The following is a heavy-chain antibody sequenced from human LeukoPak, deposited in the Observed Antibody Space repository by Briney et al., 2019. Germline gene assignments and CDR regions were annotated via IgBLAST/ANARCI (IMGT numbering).Heavy chain of an antibody. V-gene: IGHV4-31*11. CDR3: ARAKGPGYSSGWYLDY. CDR1: GGSISSGGYY. Sequence: SQTLSLTCAVSGGSISSGGYYWSWIRQHPGKGLEWIGYIYYSGSTYYNPSLKSRVTISVGTSKNQFSLKLSSVTAADTAVYYCARAKGPGYSSGWYLDYWGQGTLVTVSS. J-gene: IGHJ4*02. CDR2: IYYSGST. D-gene: IGHD6-19*01.